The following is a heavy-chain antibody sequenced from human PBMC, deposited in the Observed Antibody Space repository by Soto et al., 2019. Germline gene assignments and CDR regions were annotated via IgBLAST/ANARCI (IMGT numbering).Heavy chain of an antibody. CDR2: ISYDGSNK. CDR3: ARGQSYYYGSGSYSEYFDY. CDR1: GFTFSSYA. J-gene: IGHJ4*02. D-gene: IGHD3-10*01. V-gene: IGHV3-30-3*01. Sequence: GGSLRLSCAASGFTFSSYAMHWVRQAPGKGLEWVAVISYDGSNKYYADSVKGRFTISRDNSKNTLYLQMNSLRAEDTAVYYCARGQSYYYGSGSYSEYFDYWGQGTLVTVSS.